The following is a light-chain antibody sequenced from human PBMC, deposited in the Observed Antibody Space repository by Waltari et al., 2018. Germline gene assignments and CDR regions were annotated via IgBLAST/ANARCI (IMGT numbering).Light chain of an antibody. CDR2: LNSDGSH. CDR3: QTWGTGTHVV. CDR1: SGHSSYA. Sequence: QHELTQSPSASASLGASVKLTCILSSGHSSYASAWHPHQPQKGPRYLMKLNSDGSHNKGDGIPDRFSGSSSGAERYLTISSLQSEDEADYYCQTWGTGTHVVFGGGTKLTVL. V-gene: IGLV4-69*01. J-gene: IGLJ2*01.